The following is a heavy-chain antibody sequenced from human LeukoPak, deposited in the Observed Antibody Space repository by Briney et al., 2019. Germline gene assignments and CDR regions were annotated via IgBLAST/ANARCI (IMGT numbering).Heavy chain of an antibody. Sequence: ASVKVSCKASGYTFTHYGITWVRQAPGQGLAWMGWINTYNGDTKCAQKLQGRVTMTTDTSTSTAFMELRSLRSDDSAVYYCARGIRSPLFDYWGLGTHVTVSP. CDR2: INTYNGDT. D-gene: IGHD3-16*01. CDR3: ARGIRSPLFDY. CDR1: GYTFTHYG. V-gene: IGHV1-18*01. J-gene: IGHJ4*02.